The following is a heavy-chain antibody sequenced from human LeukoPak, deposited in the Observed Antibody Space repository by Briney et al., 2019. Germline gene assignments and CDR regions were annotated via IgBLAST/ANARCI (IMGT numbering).Heavy chain of an antibody. V-gene: IGHV1-2*02. Sequence: ASVKVSCKASGYTFTGYYMHWVRQAPGQGLEWMGWINPNSGGTNYAQKFQGTVTMTRDTSISTAYMELSRLRSDDTAVYYCARPQGLYYYDSSGYLDYWGQGTLVTVSS. D-gene: IGHD3-22*01. CDR3: ARPQGLYYYDSSGYLDY. J-gene: IGHJ4*02. CDR1: GYTFTGYY. CDR2: INPNSGGT.